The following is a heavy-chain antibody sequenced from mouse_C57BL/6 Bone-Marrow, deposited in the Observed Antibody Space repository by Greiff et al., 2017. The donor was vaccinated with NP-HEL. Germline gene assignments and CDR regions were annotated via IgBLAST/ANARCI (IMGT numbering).Heavy chain of an antibody. CDR2: IDPSDSET. D-gene: IGHD1-1*01. CDR1: GYTFTSYW. V-gene: IGHV1-52*01. J-gene: IGHJ4*01. Sequence: QVQLQQPGAELVRPGSSVKLSCKASGYTFTSYWVHWVKQRPIQGLEWIGNIDPSDSETHYNQKFKDKATLTVDKSSSTAYMQLSSLTSEDSAVYYCARDYYGSSSPYAMDYWGQGTSVTVSS. CDR3: ARDYYGSSSPYAMDY.